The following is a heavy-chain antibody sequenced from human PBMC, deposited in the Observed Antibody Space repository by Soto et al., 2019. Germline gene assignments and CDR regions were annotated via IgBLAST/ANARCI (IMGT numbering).Heavy chain of an antibody. D-gene: IGHD3-9*01. J-gene: IGHJ4*02. CDR2: ISAYNGNT. Sequence: ASVKVSCKASGYTFTSYGISWVRQAPGQGLEWMGWISAYNGNTNYAQKLQGRVTMTTDTSTSTAYMELRGLRSDDTAVYYCARDEFDYDILTGYSTLDYWGQGTLVTVSS. V-gene: IGHV1-18*01. CDR1: GYTFTSYG. CDR3: ARDEFDYDILTGYSTLDY.